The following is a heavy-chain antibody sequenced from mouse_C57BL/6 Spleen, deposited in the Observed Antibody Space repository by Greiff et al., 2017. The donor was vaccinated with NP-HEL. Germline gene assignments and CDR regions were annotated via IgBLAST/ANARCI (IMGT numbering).Heavy chain of an antibody. Sequence: EVQLQQSGTVLARPGASVKMSCKTSGYTFTSYWMHWVKQRPGQGLEWIGAIYPGNSDTSYNQKFKGKAKLTAVTSASTAYLELSSLTKEDSAVYYCTSRLYYDYDKDYWGQGTTLTVSS. CDR1: GYTFTSYW. J-gene: IGHJ2*01. D-gene: IGHD2-4*01. CDR3: TSRLYYDYDKDY. CDR2: IYPGNSDT. V-gene: IGHV1-5*01.